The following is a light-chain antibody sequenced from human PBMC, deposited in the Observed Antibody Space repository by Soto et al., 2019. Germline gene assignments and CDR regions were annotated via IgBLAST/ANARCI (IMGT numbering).Light chain of an antibody. J-gene: IGKJ4*01. Sequence: DIVMTQSPDSLAVSLGERATINCKSIQSVLHTFNNKNYLVWFQQKPGQPPNLLIYWASTRESGVPDRFRGSGSGTDFTLTISSLKAEDVAVYYCQQSYSSPLSFGGGTKVDIK. CDR1: QSVLHTFNNKNY. CDR3: QQSYSSPLS. CDR2: WAS. V-gene: IGKV4-1*01.